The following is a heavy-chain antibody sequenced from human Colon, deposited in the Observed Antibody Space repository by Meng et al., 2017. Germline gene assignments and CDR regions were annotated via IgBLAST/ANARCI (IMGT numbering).Heavy chain of an antibody. CDR2: VYYNGSS. J-gene: IGHJ6*02. Sequence: SETLSPTCTVSGGTISTSSYFWDWIRQSPGKGLEWIGSVYYNGSSYYNPSLESRVTISIDTSKGQFSLKLRSMTAADTAVYYCARDSSTRRYYYYGMDVWGQGTTVTVSS. CDR1: GGTISTSSYF. CDR3: ARDSSTRRYYYYGMDV. V-gene: IGHV4-39*07. D-gene: IGHD5-24*01.